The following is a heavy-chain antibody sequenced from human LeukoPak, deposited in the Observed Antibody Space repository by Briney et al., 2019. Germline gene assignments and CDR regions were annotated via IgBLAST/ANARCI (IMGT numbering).Heavy chain of an antibody. CDR2: INHSGST. V-gene: IGHV4-34*01. CDR3: ARRDWYYYDSSGPRGFDP. CDR1: GGSFSGYY. D-gene: IGHD3-22*01. Sequence: PSETLSLTCAVYGGSFSGYYWSWIRQPPGKGLEWIGEINHSGSTNYNPSLKSRVTISVDTSKNQFSLKLSSVTAADTAVYYCARRDWYYYDSSGPRGFDPWGQGTLVTVSS. J-gene: IGHJ5*02.